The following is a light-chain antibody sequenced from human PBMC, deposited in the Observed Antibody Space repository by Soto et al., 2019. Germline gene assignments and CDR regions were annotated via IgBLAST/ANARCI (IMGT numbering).Light chain of an antibody. CDR1: QSVSSSY. Sequence: EIVLTQSPGTLSLSPGERATLSCRASQSVSSSYLAWYQHKPGQAPRLLIYGASSRATGIPDRFSGSGSGTDFTLNISRLETEDFAVYYCQQYGSSSWTFGQGTKVDVK. CDR3: QQYGSSSWT. J-gene: IGKJ1*01. V-gene: IGKV3-20*01. CDR2: GAS.